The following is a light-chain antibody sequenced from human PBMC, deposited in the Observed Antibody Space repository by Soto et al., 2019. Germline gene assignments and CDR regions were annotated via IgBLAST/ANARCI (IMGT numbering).Light chain of an antibody. CDR2: AAS. Sequence: AIRMTQSPSSLSASTGDRVTITCRASQGISSYLAWYQQKPGKAPKLLIYAASTLQSGVPSRFSGSGSGTDFTLTISCLQSEDFATYYCQQYYSYPYMYTFGQGTKLEIK. J-gene: IGKJ2*01. CDR1: QGISSY. V-gene: IGKV1-8*01. CDR3: QQYYSYPYMYT.